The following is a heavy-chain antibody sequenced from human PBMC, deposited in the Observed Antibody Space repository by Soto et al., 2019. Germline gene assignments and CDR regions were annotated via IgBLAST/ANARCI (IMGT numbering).Heavy chain of an antibody. CDR3: ARDYDSSGYPRYYFDY. Sequence: PGGSLRLSCAASGFTFSSYNMNWVRQAPGKGLEWVSSISSSSSYIYYADSVKGRFTISRDNAKNSLYLQVNSLRAEDTAVYYCARDYDSSGYPRYYFDYWGQGTLVTVSS. D-gene: IGHD3-22*01. V-gene: IGHV3-21*01. CDR1: GFTFSSYN. CDR2: ISSSSSYI. J-gene: IGHJ4*02.